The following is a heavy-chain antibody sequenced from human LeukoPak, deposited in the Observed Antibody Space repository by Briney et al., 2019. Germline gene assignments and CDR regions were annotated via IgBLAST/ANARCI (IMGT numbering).Heavy chain of an antibody. CDR2: IYYSGST. CDR1: GGSISSYY. CDR3: ARGGYYGSGNDFRFDP. D-gene: IGHD3-10*01. J-gene: IGHJ5*02. V-gene: IGHV4-59*01. Sequence: SETLSLTCTVSGGSISSYYWSWIRQPPGKGLEWIGYIYYSGSTNYNPSLKSRVTISVDTSKNQSSLKLSSVPPADTAVYYCARGGYYGSGNDFRFDPWGQGTLVTVSS.